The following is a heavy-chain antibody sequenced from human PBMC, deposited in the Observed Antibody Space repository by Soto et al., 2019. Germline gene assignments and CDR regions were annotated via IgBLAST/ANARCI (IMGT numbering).Heavy chain of an antibody. Sequence: SETLSLTCAVSGASISSGNWWSWVRQSPGKGLEWLGEIYHSGSTNHNPSLKSRVTISVDKSRNQFSLKLSSMTAADTAVYFCASHPGNTFVPYDYWVQGTQVT. CDR2: IYHSGST. D-gene: IGHD1-1*01. J-gene: IGHJ4*01. CDR1: GASISSGNW. V-gene: IGHV4-4*02. CDR3: ASHPGNTFVPYDY.